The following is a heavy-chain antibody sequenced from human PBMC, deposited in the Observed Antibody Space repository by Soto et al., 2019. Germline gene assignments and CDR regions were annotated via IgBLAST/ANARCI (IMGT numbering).Heavy chain of an antibody. V-gene: IGHV3-23*01. D-gene: IGHD3-22*01. CDR2: VSGRGADK. CDR3: VVTRLYDNFEYHRDGFNF. Sequence: GGSLRLSCAASGFTFSSYTMNWVRQAPGKGLEWVSGVSGRGADKFYADSVKGRFTIPRDNSINLLFLQMNDLRAEDTAVYFCVVTRLYDNFEYHRDGFNFWAQGTMVTVSS. CDR1: GFTFSSYT. J-gene: IGHJ3*01.